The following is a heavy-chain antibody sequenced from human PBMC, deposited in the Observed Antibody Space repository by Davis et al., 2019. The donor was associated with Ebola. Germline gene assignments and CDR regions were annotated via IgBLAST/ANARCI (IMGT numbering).Heavy chain of an antibody. CDR3: ATNLPFDRSGWPIFDY. J-gene: IGHJ4*02. CDR2: IIPIFGTA. Sequence: SVKVSCKASGGTFSSYAISWVRQAPGQGLEWMGGIIPIFGTANYAQKFQGRVTMTEDTSTDTAYMELSSLRSEDTAVYYCATNLPFDRSGWPIFDYWGQGTLVTVSS. CDR1: GGTFSSYA. D-gene: IGHD6-19*01. V-gene: IGHV1-69*06.